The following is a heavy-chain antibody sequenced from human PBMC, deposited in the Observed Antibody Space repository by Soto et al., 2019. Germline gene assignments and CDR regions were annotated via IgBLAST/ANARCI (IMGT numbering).Heavy chain of an antibody. J-gene: IGHJ4*02. CDR3: ARDLRYYDSSGYPDY. CDR1: CYTFTSYG. V-gene: IGHV1-18*04. D-gene: IGHD3-22*01. CDR2: ISAYNGNT. Sequence: ASVKVSFKASCYTFTSYGISWVRQAPGQGLEWMGWISAYNGNTNYAQKLQGRVTMTTDTSTSTAYMELRSLRSDDTAVYYCARDLRYYDSSGYPDYWGQGTLVTVSS.